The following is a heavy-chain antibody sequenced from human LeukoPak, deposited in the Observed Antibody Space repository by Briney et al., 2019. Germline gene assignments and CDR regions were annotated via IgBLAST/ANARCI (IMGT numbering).Heavy chain of an antibody. D-gene: IGHD3-22*01. CDR1: GFTFSNYW. Sequence: GGSLRLSCAASGFTFSNYWMHWVRQAPGKGLVWVSRINSDGSSTSYADSVKGRFTISRDNAKNTLYLQMNSLRAEDTAVYYCARFDFSSGYYYDYWGQGTLVTVSS. CDR3: ARFDFSSGYYYDY. CDR2: INSDGSST. V-gene: IGHV3-74*01. J-gene: IGHJ4*02.